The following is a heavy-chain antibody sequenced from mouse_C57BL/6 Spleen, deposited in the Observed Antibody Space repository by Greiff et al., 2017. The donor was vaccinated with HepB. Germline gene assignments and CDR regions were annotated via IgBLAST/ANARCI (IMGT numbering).Heavy chain of an antibody. Sequence: DVMLVESGGGLVKPGGSLKLSCAASGFTFSSYTMSWVRQTPEKRLEWVATISGGGGNTYYPDSVKGRFTISRDNAKNTLYLQMSSLRSEDTALYYCARQYYGKGFAYWGQGTLVTVSA. D-gene: IGHD1-1*01. V-gene: IGHV5-9*01. CDR3: ARQYYGKGFAY. CDR1: GFTFSSYT. J-gene: IGHJ3*01. CDR2: ISGGGGNT.